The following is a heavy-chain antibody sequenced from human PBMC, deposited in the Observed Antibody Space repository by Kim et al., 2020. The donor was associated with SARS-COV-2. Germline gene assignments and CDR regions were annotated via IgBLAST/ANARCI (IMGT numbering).Heavy chain of an antibody. V-gene: IGHV4-34*01. Sequence: SETLSLTCAVYGGSFSGYYWSWIRQPPGKGLEWIGEINHSGSTNYNPSLKSRVTISVDTSKNQFSLKLSSVTAADTAVYYCARTRGYCSGGSCYEGGYWGQGTLVTVSS. CDR3: ARTRGYCSGGSCYEGGY. CDR2: INHSGST. CDR1: GGSFSGYY. D-gene: IGHD2-15*01. J-gene: IGHJ4*02.